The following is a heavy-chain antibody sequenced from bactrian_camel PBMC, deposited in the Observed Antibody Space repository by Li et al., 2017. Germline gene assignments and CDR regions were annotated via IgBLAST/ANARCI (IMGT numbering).Heavy chain of an antibody. Sequence: HVQLVESGGGSVQAGGSLTLSCVGSGYIFSTYCMAWFRQAPGKQREGVASVFPGGGRNWYADSVKGRFTISPNNDMNMIYLQMNSLKTDDTAVYYCAADPRRCELMAGFPGHWYRGKGTQVTVS. D-gene: IGHD1*01. CDR1: GYIFSTYC. V-gene: IGHV3S1*01. J-gene: IGHJ4*01. CDR2: VFPGGGRN.